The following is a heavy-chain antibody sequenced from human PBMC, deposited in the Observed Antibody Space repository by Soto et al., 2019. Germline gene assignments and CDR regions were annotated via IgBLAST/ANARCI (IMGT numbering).Heavy chain of an antibody. CDR3: ARVGLLWFGELSGPFDY. D-gene: IGHD3-10*01. Sequence: QVQLVQSGAEVKKPGASVKVSCKASGYTFTSYDINWVRQATGQGLEWMGWMNPNSGNTGYAQKFQGRVTMTRNTSISTGYMELSSLRSEDTAVYYCARVGLLWFGELSGPFDYWGQGTLVTVSS. J-gene: IGHJ4*02. CDR2: MNPNSGNT. V-gene: IGHV1-8*01. CDR1: GYTFTSYD.